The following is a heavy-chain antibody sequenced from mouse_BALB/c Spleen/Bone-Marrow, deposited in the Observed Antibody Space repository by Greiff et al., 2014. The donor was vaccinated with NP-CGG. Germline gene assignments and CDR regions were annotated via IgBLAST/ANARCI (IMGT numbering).Heavy chain of an antibody. Sequence: EVQLQQSGAELVMPGASVKLSCTASGFNIKDTYMHWVKQRPEQGLEWIGRIDPANGNTKYDPKFQGKATITADTSSNTAYLQLSSLTSEDTAVYYCARYDYGVYFDYWGQGTTLTVSS. CDR3: ARYDYGVYFDY. CDR1: GFNIKDTY. D-gene: IGHD2-4*01. J-gene: IGHJ2*01. CDR2: IDPANGNT. V-gene: IGHV14-3*02.